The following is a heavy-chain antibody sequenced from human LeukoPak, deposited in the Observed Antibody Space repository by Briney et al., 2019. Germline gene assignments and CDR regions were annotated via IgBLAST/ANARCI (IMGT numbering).Heavy chain of an antibody. CDR2: IYPGDSDT. J-gene: IGHJ5*02. D-gene: IGHD4-17*01. V-gene: IGHV5-51*01. CDR1: GYSFTSYW. Sequence: GESLKISCKGSGYSFTSYWIGWVRQMPGKGLEWMGIIYPGDSDTRYSPSFQGQVTISADKSISTAYLQWSSLKASDTAMYYCATAFTVTTNRFDPWGQGTLVTVSS. CDR3: ATAFTVTTNRFDP.